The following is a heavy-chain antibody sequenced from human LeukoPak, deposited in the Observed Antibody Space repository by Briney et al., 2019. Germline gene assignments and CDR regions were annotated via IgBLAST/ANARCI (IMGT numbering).Heavy chain of an antibody. CDR1: GGSISSSSYY. D-gene: IGHD6-19*01. CDR2: IYYSGST. V-gene: IGHV4-39*01. CDR3: ARHVDRDSGWSDSDY. Sequence: SETLSLTCTVSGGSISSSSYYWGWIRQPPGKGLEWIGSIYYSGSTYYNPSLKSRVTISVDTSKNQFSLKLSSVTAADTAVYYCARHVDRDSGWSDSDYCGQGTLVTVSS. J-gene: IGHJ4*02.